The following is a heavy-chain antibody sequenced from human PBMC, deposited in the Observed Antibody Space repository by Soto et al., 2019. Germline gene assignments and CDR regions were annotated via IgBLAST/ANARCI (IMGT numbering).Heavy chain of an antibody. Sequence: HPWGSLRLSCAASEFTFSNYAMSWVRQAPGKGLEWVSAISYGGGTTYYADSVKGRFTISRDNSKNTLYLQMNSLRAEDTAVYYCAKNPGYYYDSTGYHFDYWGQGTLVTVS. J-gene: IGHJ4*02. V-gene: IGHV3-23*01. CDR1: EFTFSNYA. D-gene: IGHD3-22*01. CDR3: AKNPGYYYDSTGYHFDY. CDR2: ISYGGGTT.